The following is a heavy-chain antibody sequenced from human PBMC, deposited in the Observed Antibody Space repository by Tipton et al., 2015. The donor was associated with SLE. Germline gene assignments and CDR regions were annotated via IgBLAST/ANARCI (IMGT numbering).Heavy chain of an antibody. CDR3: ARGAGTAARNWFDP. J-gene: IGHJ5*02. CDR2: INLDIGGA. Sequence: QVQLVQSGAEMKKPGASVKVSCKASGYTFISYDINRVRQAPGQGLEWMGRINLDIGGANYAQNFQGRVTLTRDTSMNTAYMELSRLRFDDTAVYCGARGAGTAARNWFDPWGQGTLVTVSS. V-gene: IGHV1-2*06. CDR1: GYTFISYD. D-gene: IGHD6-6*01.